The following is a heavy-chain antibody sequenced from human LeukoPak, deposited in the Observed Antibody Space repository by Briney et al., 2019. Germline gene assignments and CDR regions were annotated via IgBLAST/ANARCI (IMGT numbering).Heavy chain of an antibody. V-gene: IGHV3-30*01. CDR1: GFTFSSYA. J-gene: IGHJ4*02. D-gene: IGHD3-10*01. CDR2: ISYDGSNK. Sequence: PGRSLRLSCAASGFTFSSYAMHWVRQAPGKGLEWVAVISYDGSNKYYADSVKGRFTISRDNSKNTLYLQTNSLRAEDTAVYYCARDSHLLWFGGPKYYFDYWGQGTLVTVSS. CDR3: ARDSHLLWFGGPKYYFDY.